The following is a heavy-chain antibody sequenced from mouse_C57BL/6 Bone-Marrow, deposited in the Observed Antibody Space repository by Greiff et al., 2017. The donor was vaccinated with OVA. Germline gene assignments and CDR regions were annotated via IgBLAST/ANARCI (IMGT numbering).Heavy chain of an antibody. V-gene: IGHV5-2*01. J-gene: IGHJ3*01. Sequence: DVMLVESGGGLVQPGESLKLSCESNEYEFPSHYMSWVRKTPEKRLELVASINSDGGSTYYPDTMERRFIISRDNTKKSLYLQMSSLRSEDTALYYCAGVSSGFAYWGQGTLVTVSA. CDR3: AGVSSGFAY. CDR2: INSDGGST. CDR1: EYEFPSHY.